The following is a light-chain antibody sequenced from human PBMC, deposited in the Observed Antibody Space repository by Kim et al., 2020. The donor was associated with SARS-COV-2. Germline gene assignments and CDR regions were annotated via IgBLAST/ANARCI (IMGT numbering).Light chain of an antibody. CDR1: QTINNW. J-gene: IGKJ5*01. CDR2: KAS. CDR3: QQYDKYPVT. V-gene: IGKV1-5*03. Sequence: DIQMTQSPSTLSASVGDRVTITCRASQTINNWLAWYQQKPGKAPKLLIYKASNLESGVPSRFSGSGSGTEFTLTISSLQPDDFATYYCQQYDKYPVTFGQGTRLEIK.